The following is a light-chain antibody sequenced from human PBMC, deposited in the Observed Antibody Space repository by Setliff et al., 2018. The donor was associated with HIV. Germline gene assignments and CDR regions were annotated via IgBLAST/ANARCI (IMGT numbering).Light chain of an antibody. CDR3: SSYAITNTLP. J-gene: IGLJ1*01. CDR2: EVR. Sequence: QSALTQPAPVSGSPGQSITISCTGTSSDVGGYSHVSWYQQHPGKAPKLIIYEVRNRPSGVSNRFSGSKSGNTASLTISGLQTEDEADYYCSSYAITNTLPFGTGTKVTVL. V-gene: IGLV2-14*01. CDR1: SSDVGGYSH.